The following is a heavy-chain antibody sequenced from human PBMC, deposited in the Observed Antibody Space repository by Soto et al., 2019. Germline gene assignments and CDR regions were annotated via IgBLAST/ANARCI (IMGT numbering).Heavy chain of an antibody. CDR1: GGTFSSYT. CDR3: ARDSSSSLMGLDY. J-gene: IGHJ4*02. D-gene: IGHD6-6*01. Sequence: QVQLVQSGAEVKKPGSSVKVSCKASGGTFSSYTISWVRQAPGQGLEWMGRIIPILGIANYAQKFQGRVTITADKSTSTAYMELGSLRPEDTAVYYGARDSSSSLMGLDYWGQGTLGTVSS. V-gene: IGHV1-69*08. CDR2: IIPILGIA.